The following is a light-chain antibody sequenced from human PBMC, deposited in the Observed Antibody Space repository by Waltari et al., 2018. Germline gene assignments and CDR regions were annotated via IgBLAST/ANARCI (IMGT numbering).Light chain of an antibody. CDR1: RSNVGSNY. J-gene: IGLJ3*02. CDR2: RNN. V-gene: IGLV1-47*01. CDR3: AAWDDSLSGRV. Sequence: QSVLTQPPSASGTPGQRVTISWSGRRSNVGSNYVYWYQHLPGPAPKLLIYRNNQRPSGVPDRFSGSKSGTSASLAISGRRSEDEADYYCAAWDDSLSGRVFGGGTKVTVL.